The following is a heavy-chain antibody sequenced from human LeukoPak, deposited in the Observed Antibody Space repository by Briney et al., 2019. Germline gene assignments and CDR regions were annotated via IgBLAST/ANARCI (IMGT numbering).Heavy chain of an antibody. CDR1: GFTFSSYS. V-gene: IGHV3-48*02. CDR3: ARDSCSSTSCYLVY. D-gene: IGHD2-2*01. Sequence: GGSLRLSCAAPGFTFSSYSMNWVRQAPGKGLEWVSYISSSSSTIYYADSVKGRFTISRDNAKNSLYLQMNSLRDEDTAVYYCARDSCSSTSCYLVYWGQGTLVTVSS. CDR2: ISSSSSTI. J-gene: IGHJ4*02.